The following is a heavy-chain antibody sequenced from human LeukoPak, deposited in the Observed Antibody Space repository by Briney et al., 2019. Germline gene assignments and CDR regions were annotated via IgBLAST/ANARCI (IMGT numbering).Heavy chain of an antibody. V-gene: IGHV4-61*02. J-gene: IGHJ5*02. Sequence: SETLSLTCTVSGGSISSGRYYWAWIRQTAGKGLEWIGRTYSSGSTNYNPSLKSRVTISVDTSKNQFSLKLSSVTAADTAVYYCASTSPESSGWYLGWFDPWGQGTLVTVSS. CDR1: GGSISSGRYY. D-gene: IGHD6-19*01. CDR2: TYSSGST. CDR3: ASTSPESSGWYLGWFDP.